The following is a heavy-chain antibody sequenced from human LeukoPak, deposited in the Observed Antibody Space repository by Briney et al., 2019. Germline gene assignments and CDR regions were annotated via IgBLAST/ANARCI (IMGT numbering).Heavy chain of an antibody. V-gene: IGHV3-11*01. Sequence: GGSLRLSCAASGFSLSDYQMSWVRQAPGKGLEWISYITASGRSTNYADSVKGRFTISRDNAKNSVVKSLRAEDTAVYYCTRERRGSYYAFESWGQGTLVSVSS. CDR2: ITASGRST. J-gene: IGHJ4*02. CDR1: GFSLSDYQ. CDR3: TRERRGSYYAFES. D-gene: IGHD3-16*01.